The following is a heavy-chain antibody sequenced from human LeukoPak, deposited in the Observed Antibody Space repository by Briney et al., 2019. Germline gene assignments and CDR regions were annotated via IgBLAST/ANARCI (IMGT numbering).Heavy chain of an antibody. CDR2: ISASNGDT. D-gene: IGHD2-15*01. CDR3: ARGRGVVTYFDC. CDR1: GYTFPTYG. Sequence: VASVKVSCKASGYTFPTYGISWVRQAPGQGLEWMGWISASNGDTNYAQKLQGRVTMTTDTSTSTAYMGLRSLRSDDTAVYYCARGRGVVTYFDCWGQGTLVTVST. J-gene: IGHJ4*02. V-gene: IGHV1-18*01.